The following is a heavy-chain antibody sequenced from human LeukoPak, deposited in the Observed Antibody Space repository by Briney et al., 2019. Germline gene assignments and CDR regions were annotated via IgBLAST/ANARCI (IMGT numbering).Heavy chain of an antibody. CDR2: ISGSGGST. CDR1: GFTFSSYA. CDR3: AKDGGKEVRYFDWFPRESDWFDP. Sequence: GGSLRLSCAASGFTFSSYAMSWVRQAPGKGLEWVSAISGSGGSTYYADSVKGRFTISRDNSKNTLYLQMGSLRAEDTAVYYCAKDGGKEVRYFDWFPRESDWFDPWGQGTLVTVSS. D-gene: IGHD3-9*01. J-gene: IGHJ5*02. V-gene: IGHV3-23*01.